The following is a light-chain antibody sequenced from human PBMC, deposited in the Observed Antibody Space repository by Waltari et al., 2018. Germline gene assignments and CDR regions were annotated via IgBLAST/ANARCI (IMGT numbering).Light chain of an antibody. CDR3: QTGGHGAWV. V-gene: IGLV4-69*01. Sequence: QLVLTQSPSASASLGASVKLTCTLSSGHSSNVIAWLQQRPETGPRYLMKVNSDGSHTKGDEIPDRFSGSSCGAERYLTISNLQSEDEADYFCQTGGHGAWVFGGGTTLTVL. CDR1: SGHSSNV. CDR2: VNSDGSH. J-gene: IGLJ3*02.